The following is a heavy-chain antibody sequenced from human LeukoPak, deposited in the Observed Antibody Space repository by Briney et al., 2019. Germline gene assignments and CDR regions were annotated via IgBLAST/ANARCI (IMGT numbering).Heavy chain of an antibody. CDR3: ARDLEYLYPGGAFDI. Sequence: ASVKVSCKASGYTFTGYYMHWVRQAPGQGLEWMGWINPNSGGTNYAQKFQGRVTMTRDKSIRTAYMELSRLRSDDTAVYYCARDLEYLYPGGAFDIWGQGTMVTVSS. D-gene: IGHD3-16*01. CDR1: GYTFTGYY. V-gene: IGHV1-2*02. J-gene: IGHJ3*02. CDR2: INPNSGGT.